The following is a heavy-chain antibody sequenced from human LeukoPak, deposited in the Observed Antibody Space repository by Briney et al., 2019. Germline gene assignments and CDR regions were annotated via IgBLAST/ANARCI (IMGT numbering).Heavy chain of an antibody. J-gene: IGHJ4*02. CDR1: GFTFDDYA. CDR2: ISWNSGSI. V-gene: IGHV3-9*01. D-gene: IGHD2-15*01. Sequence: PGRSLRLSCAASGFTFDDYAMPWVRQAPGKGLEWVSGISWNSGSINYADSVKGRFTISRDNAKSSLYLQMNSLRAEDTAVYYCATDGGGKGDLDYWGQGTLVTVSS. CDR3: ATDGGGKGDLDY.